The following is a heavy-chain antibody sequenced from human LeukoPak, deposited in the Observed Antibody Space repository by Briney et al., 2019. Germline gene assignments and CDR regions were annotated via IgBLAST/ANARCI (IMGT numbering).Heavy chain of an antibody. CDR2: ISGYTGNT. Sequence: GGSVKVSCNTAGIILSRYGMSCLGQAAGQKLELMGWISGYTGNTNYAQKFQGRVTMTTDRSTSTAYMELRSLRSDDTAVYYCTRDRSIEVPDYFLNWGQGTLVIVSS. D-gene: IGHD3-16*02. V-gene: IGHV1-18*01. J-gene: IGHJ4*02. CDR1: GIILSRYG. CDR3: TRDRSIEVPDYFLN.